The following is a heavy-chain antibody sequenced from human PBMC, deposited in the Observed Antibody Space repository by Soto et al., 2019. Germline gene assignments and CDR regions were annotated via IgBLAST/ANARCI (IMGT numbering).Heavy chain of an antibody. V-gene: IGHV1-18*04. Sequence: EASVKVSCKASGYTFTSYGISWVRQAPGQGLEGMGWISAYNGNTNYAQKLQGRVTMTTDTSTSTAYMELRSLRSDATAVYYCARADGSGITPWDYYYGMDVWGQGTTVTVSS. CDR2: ISAYNGNT. J-gene: IGHJ6*02. CDR3: ARADGSGITPWDYYYGMDV. CDR1: GYTFTSYG. D-gene: IGHD3-10*01.